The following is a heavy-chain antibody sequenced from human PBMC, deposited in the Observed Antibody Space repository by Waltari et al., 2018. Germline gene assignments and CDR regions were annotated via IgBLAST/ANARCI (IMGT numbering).Heavy chain of an antibody. CDR3: ARGFGGRWGTFYYYYYYMDV. CDR1: GYTFTSYD. J-gene: IGHJ6*03. Sequence: QVQLVQSGAEVKKPGASVKVSCKASGYTFTSYDINWVRQATGQGLEWMGWMNPNSGNTGYAQKFQGRVTITRNTSISTAYMELSSLRSEDTAVYYCARGFGGRWGTFYYYYYYMDVWGKGTTVTISS. CDR2: MNPNSGNT. V-gene: IGHV1-8*03. D-gene: IGHD3-10*01.